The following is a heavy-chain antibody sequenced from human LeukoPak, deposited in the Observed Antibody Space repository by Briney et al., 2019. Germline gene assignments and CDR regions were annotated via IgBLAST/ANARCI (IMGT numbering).Heavy chain of an antibody. CDR3: ARGKYGSCSGGSCYGNWFDP. CDR2: IYYSGST. V-gene: IGHV4-59*01. J-gene: IGHJ5*02. Sequence: SETLSLTCTVSGGSISSYYWSWIRQPPGKGLEWIGYIYYSGSTNYNPSLKSRVTISVDTSKNQFSLKLSSVTAADTAVYYCARGKYGSCSGGSCYGNWFDPWGQGTLVTVSS. CDR1: GGSISSYY. D-gene: IGHD2-15*01.